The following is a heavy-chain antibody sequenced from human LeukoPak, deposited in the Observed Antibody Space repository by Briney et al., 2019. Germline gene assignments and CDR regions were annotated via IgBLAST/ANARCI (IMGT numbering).Heavy chain of an antibody. Sequence: GGSLRLSCAASGFTFSSYEMNWVRQDPGKGLEWVSYISSSCSTIYYADSVKGRFTISRDNAKNSLYLQMDSLRAEDTAVYYCARAGLQQWLSFDNWGQGTLVTVST. CDR1: GFTFSSYE. CDR3: ARAGLQQWLSFDN. D-gene: IGHD6-19*01. J-gene: IGHJ4*02. CDR2: ISSSCSTI. V-gene: IGHV3-48*03.